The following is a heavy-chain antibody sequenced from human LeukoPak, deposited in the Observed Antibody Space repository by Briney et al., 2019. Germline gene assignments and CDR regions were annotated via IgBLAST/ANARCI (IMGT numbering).Heavy chain of an antibody. Sequence: ASVKVSCKVSGKTLSDLSIHWLRQPPGKGLEWLGGSDPEDGERIYAQMFQGRVAMTEDTSIDTAYMELSSLRSEDTAVYYCVTGFTTMAVDYFDYWGQGTLVTVSP. CDR3: VTGFTTMAVDYFDY. D-gene: IGHD5-18*01. J-gene: IGHJ4*02. CDR1: GKTLSDLS. V-gene: IGHV1-24*01. CDR2: SDPEDGER.